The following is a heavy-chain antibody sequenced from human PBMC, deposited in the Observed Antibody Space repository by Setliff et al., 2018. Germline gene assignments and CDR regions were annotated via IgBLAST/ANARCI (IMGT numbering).Heavy chain of an antibody. CDR2: IDISGTT. CDR3: ATRTFAVIPHSGLGLDYFYGMDV. V-gene: IGHV4-4*07. J-gene: IGHJ6*02. Sequence: SETLSLTCTVSGGSISSHYWNWIRQPAGEGLEWIGRIDISGTTNYNPSLKSRVTMSLDSSKNQFSLNLNSVTAADTAVYYCATRTFAVIPHSGLGLDYFYGMDVWGRGTTVTVSS. CDR1: GGSISSHY. D-gene: IGHD2-21*01.